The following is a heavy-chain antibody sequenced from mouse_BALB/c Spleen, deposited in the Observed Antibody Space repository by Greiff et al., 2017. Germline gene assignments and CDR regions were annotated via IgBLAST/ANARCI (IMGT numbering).Heavy chain of an antibody. Sequence: QVQLKESGAELARPGASVKMSCKASGYTFTSYTMHWVKQRPGQGLEWIGYINPSSGYTNYNQKFKDKATLTADKSSSTAYMQLSSLTSEDSAVYYCARGAYDGYHYFDYWGQGTTLTVSS. V-gene: IGHV1-4*01. CDR3: ARGAYDGYHYFDY. J-gene: IGHJ2*01. CDR1: GYTFTSYT. D-gene: IGHD2-3*01. CDR2: INPSSGYT.